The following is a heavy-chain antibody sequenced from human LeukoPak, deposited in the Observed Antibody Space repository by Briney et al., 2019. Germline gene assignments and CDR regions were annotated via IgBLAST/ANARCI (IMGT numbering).Heavy chain of an antibody. CDR1: GFTFDDYA. CDR3: AKERRSGWTEFDY. J-gene: IGHJ4*02. D-gene: IGHD6-19*01. Sequence: GGSLRLSCAASGFTFDDYAMHWVRQAPGKGLEWVSGISWNSGSIGYADSVKGRFTISRDNAKNTLYLQMNSLRAEDTAVYYCAKERRSGWTEFDYWGQGTLVTVSS. V-gene: IGHV3-9*01. CDR2: ISWNSGSI.